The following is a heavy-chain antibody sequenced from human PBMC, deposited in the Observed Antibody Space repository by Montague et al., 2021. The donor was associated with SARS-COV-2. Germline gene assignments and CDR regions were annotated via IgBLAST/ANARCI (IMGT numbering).Heavy chain of an antibody. CDR1: GFTFNSYW. D-gene: IGHD5-18*01. J-gene: IGHJ4*02. CDR2: IKQDGSEK. Sequence: SLRLSCAASGFTFNSYWMSWVRQAPGKGLEWVANIKQDGSEKYYVDSVKGRFTISRDNAKNSLYLQMNSLRAEDTAVYYCARDIEEYSYGLDYWGQGTLVTVSS. CDR3: ARDIEEYSYGLDY. V-gene: IGHV3-7*01.